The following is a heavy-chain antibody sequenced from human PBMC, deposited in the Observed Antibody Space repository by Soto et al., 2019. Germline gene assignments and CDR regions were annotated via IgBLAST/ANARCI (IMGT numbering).Heavy chain of an antibody. D-gene: IGHD2-15*01. CDR3: ARDLGGCSGGGCYASSGWGGWFDP. V-gene: IGHV1-3*01. J-gene: IGHJ5*02. CDR2: INAGNGNT. Sequence: QVQLVQSGAEVKKPGASVKVSCKASGYTFTSYAMHWVRQAPGQRLEWMGWINAGNGNTKYSQKFQGRVTITRDTSASTAYMELSSPRAEDTAVYYCARDLGGCSGGGCYASSGWGGWFDPWGQGTLVTVSS. CDR1: GYTFTSYA.